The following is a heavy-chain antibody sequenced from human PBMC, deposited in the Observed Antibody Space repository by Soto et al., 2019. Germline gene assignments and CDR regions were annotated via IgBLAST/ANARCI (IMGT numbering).Heavy chain of an antibody. CDR1: GYTFTSYD. Sequence: ASVKVSCKASGYTFTSYDINWVRQATGQGLEWMGWMNPNSGNTGYAQKFQGRVTMTTDTSTSTAYMELRSLRSDDTAVYYCARGVELHPPPHIDCFYCAYMHVRGKETTVTVSS. J-gene: IGHJ6*03. CDR2: MNPNSGNT. D-gene: IGHD1-7*01. V-gene: IGHV1-8*02. CDR3: ARGVELHPPPHIDCFYCAYMHV.